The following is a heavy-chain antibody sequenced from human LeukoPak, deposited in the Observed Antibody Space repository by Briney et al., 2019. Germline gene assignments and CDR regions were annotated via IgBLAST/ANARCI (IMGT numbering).Heavy chain of an antibody. V-gene: IGHV3-48*01. Sequence: PGGSLRLSCAASGFTFSTYTMNWVRQAPGKGLEWVSYISGSSRTVYYADSVKGRFTISRDNAKNSLYLQMNSLRAEDTAVYYCARGHYGLDCWGQGTLVIVSS. J-gene: IGHJ4*02. CDR2: ISGSSRTV. CDR1: GFTFSTYT. CDR3: ARGHYGLDC. D-gene: IGHD4-17*01.